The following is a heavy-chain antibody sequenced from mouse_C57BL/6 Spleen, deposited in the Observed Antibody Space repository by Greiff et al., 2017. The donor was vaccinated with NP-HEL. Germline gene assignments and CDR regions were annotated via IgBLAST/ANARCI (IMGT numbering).Heavy chain of an antibody. V-gene: IGHV3-6*01. Sequence: EVKLMESGPGLVKPSQSLSLTCSVTGYSITSGYYWNWIRQFPGNKLEWMGYISYDGSNNYNPSLKNRISITRDTSKNQFFLKLNSVTTEDTATYYCARDRLPRAMDYWGQGTSVTVSS. J-gene: IGHJ4*01. CDR1: GYSITSGYY. CDR3: ARDRLPRAMDY. CDR2: ISYDGSN. D-gene: IGHD5-5*01.